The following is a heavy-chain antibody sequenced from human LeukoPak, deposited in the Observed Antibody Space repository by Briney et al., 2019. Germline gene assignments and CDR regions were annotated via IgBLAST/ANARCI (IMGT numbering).Heavy chain of an antibody. CDR3: ARGPDYGDYGPTAQRFDP. V-gene: IGHV4-34*01. D-gene: IGHD4-17*01. J-gene: IGHJ5*02. CDR1: GGSFSGYY. CDR2: INHSGST. Sequence: SETLSLTCAVYGGSFSGYYWSWIRQPPGKGLEWIGEINHSGSTNYNPSLKSRVTISVDTSKNQFSLKLSSVTAAGTAVYYCARGPDYGDYGPTAQRFDPWGQGTLVTVSS.